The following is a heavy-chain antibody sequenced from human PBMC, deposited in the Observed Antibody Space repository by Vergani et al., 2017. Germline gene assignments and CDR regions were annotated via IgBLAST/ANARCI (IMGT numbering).Heavy chain of an antibody. CDR3: ARGRYASSGYYHGGSRGRDYYMDV. CDR2: INHSGST. J-gene: IGHJ6*03. Sequence: QVQLQQWGAGLLKPSETLSLTCAVYGGSFSGYYWSWIRQPPGKGLEWSGEINHSGSTTYNPSLKSRVTISVDTSKNQFSLMLSSVTAAATAVYYCARGRYASSGYYHGGSRGRDYYMDVWGKGTTVTVSS. V-gene: IGHV4-34*01. CDR1: GGSFSGYY. D-gene: IGHD3-22*01.